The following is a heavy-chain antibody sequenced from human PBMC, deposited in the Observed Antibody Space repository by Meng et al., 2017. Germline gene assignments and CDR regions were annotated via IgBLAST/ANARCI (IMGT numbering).Heavy chain of an antibody. J-gene: IGHJ5*02. CDR3: ARRRGGSSDWFDP. CDR2: INHSGST. V-gene: IGHV4-34*01. CDR1: GGAFSGYY. D-gene: IGHD6-6*01. Sequence: LQRGGAGPLKPSEAPSLTCAVYGGAFSGYYWSWIRQPPGKGLEWIGEINHSGSTNYNPSLKSRVTISVDTSKNQFSLKLSSVTAADTAVYYCARRRGGSSDWFDPWGQGTLVTVSS.